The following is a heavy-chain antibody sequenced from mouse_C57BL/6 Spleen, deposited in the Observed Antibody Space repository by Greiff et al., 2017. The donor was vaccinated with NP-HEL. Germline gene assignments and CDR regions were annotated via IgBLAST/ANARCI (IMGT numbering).Heavy chain of an antibody. CDR3: ARGNYYGSSYWYFDV. Sequence: EVKLVESGGGLVKPGGSLKLSCAASGFTFSDYGMHWVRQAPEKGLEWVAYISSGSSTIYYADTVKGRFTISRDNAKNTLFLQMTSLRSEDTAMYYCARGNYYGSSYWYFDVWGTGTTDTVSS. V-gene: IGHV5-17*01. D-gene: IGHD1-1*01. J-gene: IGHJ1*03. CDR2: ISSGSSTI. CDR1: GFTFSDYG.